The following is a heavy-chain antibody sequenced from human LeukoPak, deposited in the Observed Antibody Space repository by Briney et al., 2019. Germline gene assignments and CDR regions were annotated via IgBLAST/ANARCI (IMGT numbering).Heavy chain of an antibody. J-gene: IGHJ3*02. D-gene: IGHD3-10*01. CDR1: GGTFSSYA. V-gene: IGHV1-8*02. CDR3: ARGLDSGIDAFDI. Sequence: ASVKVSCKASGGTFSSYAINWVRQATGQGLEWMGWMNPNSGNTGYTQKFQGRVTMTRNTSISTAYMELSSLRSEDTAVYYCARGLDSGIDAFDIWGQGTMVTVSS. CDR2: MNPNSGNT.